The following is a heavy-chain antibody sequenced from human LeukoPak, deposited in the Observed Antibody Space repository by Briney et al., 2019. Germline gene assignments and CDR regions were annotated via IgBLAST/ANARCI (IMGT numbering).Heavy chain of an antibody. CDR3: TRAYDFWSGYYSDY. CDR1: GFTFGDYA. J-gene: IGHJ4*02. Sequence: GGSLRLSCTASGFTFGDYAMSWVRQAPGKGLEWVGCIRSKAYGGTTEYAASVKGRFTISRDDSKSIAYLQMNSLKTEDTAVYYCTRAYDFWSGYYSDYWGQGTLVTVSS. V-gene: IGHV3-49*04. D-gene: IGHD3-3*01. CDR2: IRSKAYGGTT.